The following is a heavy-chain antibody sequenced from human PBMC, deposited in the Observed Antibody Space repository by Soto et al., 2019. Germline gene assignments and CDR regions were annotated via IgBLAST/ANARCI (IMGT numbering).Heavy chain of an antibody. V-gene: IGHV4-59*01. Sequence: SETLSLTCTVSGGSISSYYWSWIRQPPGKGLEWIGYIYYSGSTNYNPSLKSRVTISVDTSKNQFSLKLSSVTAADTAVYYCARELNYYGSGSYYNVFDYWGQGTLVTVSS. CDR2: IYYSGST. J-gene: IGHJ4*02. CDR1: GGSISSYY. CDR3: ARELNYYGSGSYYNVFDY. D-gene: IGHD3-10*01.